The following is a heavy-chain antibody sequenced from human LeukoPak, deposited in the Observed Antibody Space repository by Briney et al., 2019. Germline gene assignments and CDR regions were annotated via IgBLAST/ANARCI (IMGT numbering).Heavy chain of an antibody. J-gene: IGHJ4*02. D-gene: IGHD5-18*01. CDR3: AGLDTVMVRDSGY. V-gene: IGHV3-7*01. CDR1: GFTFSNYW. CDR2: IRRGESET. Sequence: PGGSLRLSCAASGFTFSNYWMSWVRQAPGKGLEWVANIRRGESETYYVGSVKGRFTISRDNAKNSLYLQMNSLRVEDTAVYYCAGLDTVMVRDSGYWGQGTLVTVSS.